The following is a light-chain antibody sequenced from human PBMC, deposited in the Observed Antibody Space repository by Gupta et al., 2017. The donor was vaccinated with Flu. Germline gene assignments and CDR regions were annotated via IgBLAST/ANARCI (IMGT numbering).Light chain of an antibody. CDR3: SSYTSSRTYV. CDR2: EVS. Sequence: QSALTQPPSVSGSPGQSVTISCTGTSSDIGSYNRVSWYHQPPGTAPKLMSYEVSNRPSGVPNRFSGSKSGNTASLTISGLQAEDEADYYCSSYTSSRTYVFGTGTKVTVL. J-gene: IGLJ1*01. CDR1: SSDIGSYNR. V-gene: IGLV2-18*02.